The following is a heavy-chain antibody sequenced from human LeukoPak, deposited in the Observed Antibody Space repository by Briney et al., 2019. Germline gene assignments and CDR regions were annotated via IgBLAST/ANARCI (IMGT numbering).Heavy chain of an antibody. CDR1: GYTFTGYY. Sequence: ASVKVSCKASGYTFTGYYMHWVRQAPGQGLEWMGWINPSSGGTNYAQKFQGRVTMTRDTSISTAYMELSSLRSEDTAVYYCARQAFTSGEDAFDIWGQGTMVTVSS. CDR3: ARQAFTSGEDAFDI. V-gene: IGHV1-2*02. CDR2: INPSSGGT. J-gene: IGHJ3*02. D-gene: IGHD3-10*01.